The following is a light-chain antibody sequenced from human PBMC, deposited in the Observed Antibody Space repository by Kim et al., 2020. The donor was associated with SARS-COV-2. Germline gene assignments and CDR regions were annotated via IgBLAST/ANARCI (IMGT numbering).Light chain of an antibody. Sequence: SASVGDGVTISCRASQSISSWLAWYQQKSGKAPNLLIYKASNLHSGVPSRFSGSGSGTEFTLTISSLQPDDFATYYCQQYNSYPTFGQGTKVDIK. J-gene: IGKJ1*01. V-gene: IGKV1-5*03. CDR1: QSISSW. CDR3: QQYNSYPT. CDR2: KAS.